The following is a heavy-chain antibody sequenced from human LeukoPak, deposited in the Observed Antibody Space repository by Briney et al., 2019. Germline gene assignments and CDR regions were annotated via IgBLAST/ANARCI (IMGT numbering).Heavy chain of an antibody. Sequence: GGSLRLSCAASGFIFNNYGFHWVRQAPGKGLEWVSAISGSGGSTYYADSVKGRFSISRDNSKNTLYLQMNSLRAEDTAVYYCSSTSLAWAGFDYWGQGTLVTVSS. V-gene: IGHV3-23*01. CDR1: GFIFNNYG. CDR2: ISGSGGST. J-gene: IGHJ4*02. D-gene: IGHD2-2*01. CDR3: SSTSLAWAGFDY.